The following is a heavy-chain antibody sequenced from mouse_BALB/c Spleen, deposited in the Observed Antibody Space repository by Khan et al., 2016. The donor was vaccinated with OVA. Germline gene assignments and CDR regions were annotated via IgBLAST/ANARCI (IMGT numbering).Heavy chain of an antibody. D-gene: IGHD1-1*01. J-gene: IGHJ1*01. Sequence: VQLQQPGPELVKPGASVKISCKASGYSFTGYFMNWVKQSHGKSLEWIGRINPYNGETFYNQKFKGKATLTVDKSSSTAHMELLSLTSEDSAVYYCGRGNYYYGSSYVWYFDVWGAGTTVTVSS. CDR2: INPYNGET. V-gene: IGHV1-37*01. CDR1: GYSFTGYF. CDR3: GRGNYYYGSSYVWYFDV.